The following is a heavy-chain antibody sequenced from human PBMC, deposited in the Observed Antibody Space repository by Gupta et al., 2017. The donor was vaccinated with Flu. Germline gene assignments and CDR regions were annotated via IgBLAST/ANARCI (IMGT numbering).Heavy chain of an antibody. J-gene: IGHJ3*01. Sequence: EVQLVESGGGLVQPGRSLRLSCAASGFNFKDYAVHWVRQAPGKGLEWVSGITWNSDRLVYADSVKGRFTISRDNAKNSLYLQMNSLRADDTAFYYCVKEQGVNYDSFAVGLYPFDFWGQGTMGTVSS. CDR3: VKEQGVNYDSFAVGLYPFDF. CDR1: GFNFKDYA. CDR2: ITWNSDRL. D-gene: IGHD3-22*01. V-gene: IGHV3-9*01.